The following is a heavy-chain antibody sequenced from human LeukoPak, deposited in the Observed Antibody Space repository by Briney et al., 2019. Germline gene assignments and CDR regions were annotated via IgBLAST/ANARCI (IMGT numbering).Heavy chain of an antibody. D-gene: IGHD5-12*01. CDR1: GASIDSYY. Sequence: PSETLSLTCTISGASIDSYYWSWIRQPPGKGLEWIGYIYYSGTTNYNPPLKSRATISVDTSKNQFSLKLSSVIAADTAVYYCARAPKVVTTFFDYWGQGTLVTVSS. V-gene: IGHV4-59*01. CDR2: IYYSGTT. CDR3: ARAPKVVTTFFDY. J-gene: IGHJ4*02.